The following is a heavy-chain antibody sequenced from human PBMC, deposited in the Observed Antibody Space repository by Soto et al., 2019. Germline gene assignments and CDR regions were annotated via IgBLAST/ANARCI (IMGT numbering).Heavy chain of an antibody. CDR3: AASSGYYTYYYYYYGMDV. CDR1: GYTFTSYT. D-gene: IGHD3-22*01. V-gene: IGHV1-3*01. CDR2: INAGNGNT. J-gene: IGHJ6*02. Sequence: QVQLVQSGAEVKKPGASVKVSCKASGYTFTSYTMHWVRQAPGQRLEWMGWINAGNGNTKYSQKFQGRVTITRDTSASTAYMELSSLRSEDTAVYYCAASSGYYTYYYYYYGMDVWGQGTTVTVSS.